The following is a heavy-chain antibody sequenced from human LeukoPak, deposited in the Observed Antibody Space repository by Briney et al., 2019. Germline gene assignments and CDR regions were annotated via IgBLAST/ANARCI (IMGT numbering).Heavy chain of an antibody. Sequence: SQTLSLTCTVSGGSISSGSYYWSWIRQPAGKGLEWIGRIYTSRNTNYNPSLKSRVTISVDNSKNQFSLTLTSVTAADTAVYYCARTHLKCLTFCPFDIWGHGTMVTVSS. CDR2: IYTSRNT. CDR1: GGSISSGSYY. J-gene: IGHJ3*02. V-gene: IGHV4-61*02. CDR3: ARTHLKCLTFCPFDI.